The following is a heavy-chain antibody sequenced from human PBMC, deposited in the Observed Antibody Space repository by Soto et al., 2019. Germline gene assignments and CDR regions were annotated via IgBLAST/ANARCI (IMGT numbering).Heavy chain of an antibody. J-gene: IGHJ4*02. CDR1: GFTFSSYA. V-gene: IGHV3-30-3*01. Sequence: GGSLRLSCAASGFTFSSYAMHWVRQAPGKGLEWVAVISYDGSNKYYADSVKGRFTISRDNSKNTLYLQMNSLRAEDTAVYYCARAPAVYFDYWGQGTLVTVSS. CDR3: ARAPAVYFDY. CDR2: ISYDGSNK. D-gene: IGHD6-19*01.